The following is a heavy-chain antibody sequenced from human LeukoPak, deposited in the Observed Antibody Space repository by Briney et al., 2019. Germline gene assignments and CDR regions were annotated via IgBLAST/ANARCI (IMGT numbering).Heavy chain of an antibody. D-gene: IGHD2-15*01. CDR3: ARDTGPGCSGGSCYSWGYYYGMDA. V-gene: IGHV3-11*01. Sequence: GGSLRLSCAASGFTFSDYYMSWIRQAPGKGLEWVSYISSSGSTIYYADSVKGRFTISRDNAKSSLYLQMNSLRAEDTAVYYCARDTGPGCSGGSCYSWGYYYGMDAWGQGTLVTVSS. CDR2: ISSSGSTI. J-gene: IGHJ6*02. CDR1: GFTFSDYY.